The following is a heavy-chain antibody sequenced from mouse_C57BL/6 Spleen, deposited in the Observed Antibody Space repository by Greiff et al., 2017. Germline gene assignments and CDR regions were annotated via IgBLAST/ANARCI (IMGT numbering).Heavy chain of an antibody. V-gene: IGHV1-9*01. CDR3: ERWVLRRGKGFDY. CDR2: ILPGSGST. D-gene: IGHD2-4*01. CDR1: GYTFTGYW. Sequence: QVQLQQSGAELMKPGASVKLSCKATGYTFTGYWIEWVKQRPGHGLEWIGEILPGSGSTNYNEKFKGKATLTADTSSNTAYMQLSGLTAEDSDIYYCERWVLRRGKGFDYWVQGTTLTVSS. J-gene: IGHJ2*01.